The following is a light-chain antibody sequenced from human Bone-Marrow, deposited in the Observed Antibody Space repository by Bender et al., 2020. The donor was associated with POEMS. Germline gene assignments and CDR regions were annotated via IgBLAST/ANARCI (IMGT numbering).Light chain of an antibody. V-gene: IGLV2-8*01. CDR1: SSDVDVGGYNY. CDR2: EVN. Sequence: QSALTQPASVSGSLGQSITISCTGISSDVDVGGYNYVSWYQQHPGKAPKVMIYEVNKRPSEVPDRFSGSKSGNTASLTVSGLQAEDEADYYCSSYAGSSLWAFGGGTKLTVL. J-gene: IGLJ3*02. CDR3: SSYAGSSLWA.